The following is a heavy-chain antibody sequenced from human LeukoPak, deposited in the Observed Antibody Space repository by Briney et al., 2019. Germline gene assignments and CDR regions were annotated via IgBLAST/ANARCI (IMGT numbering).Heavy chain of an antibody. V-gene: IGHV3-23*01. D-gene: IGHD5-24*01. CDR1: TFAFSSYA. Sequence: GGSLRLSCAASTFAFSSYAMSWVRQAPGKGLEWVSSITATGGISYADSVKGRFTISRDNSKSTLYLQMSSLRAEDTAVYYCAKETMFEMPIMFYDSWGQGTLVTVSS. J-gene: IGHJ4*02. CDR3: AKETMFEMPIMFYDS. CDR2: ITATGGI.